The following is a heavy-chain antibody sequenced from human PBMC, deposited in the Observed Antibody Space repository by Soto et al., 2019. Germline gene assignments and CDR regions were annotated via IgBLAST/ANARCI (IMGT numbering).Heavy chain of an antibody. J-gene: IGHJ4*02. CDR2: IYYSGST. CDR1: GGSISSGGYY. D-gene: IGHD3-22*01. Sequence: SETLSLTCTVSGGSISSGGYYWSWIRQHPGKGLEWIGYIYYSGSTYYNPSLKSRVTISVDTSKNQFSLKLSSVTAADTAVYYCARVVVIEYYFDYWGQGTLVTVSS. V-gene: IGHV4-31*03. CDR3: ARVVVIEYYFDY.